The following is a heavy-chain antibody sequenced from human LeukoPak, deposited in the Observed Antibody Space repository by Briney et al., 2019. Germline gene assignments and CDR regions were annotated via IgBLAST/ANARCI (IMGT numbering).Heavy chain of an antibody. CDR1: GYTFTSYG. V-gene: IGHV1-18*01. D-gene: IGHD3-9*01. J-gene: IGHJ6*02. Sequence: GASVKVSCKASGYTFTSYGISWVRQAPGQGLEWMGWISAYNGNTNYAQKLQGRVTMTTDTSTSTAYMELRSLRSDDTAVYYCAREPPALRYFDRSPNYGMDVWGQGTAVTVSS. CDR2: ISAYNGNT. CDR3: AREPPALRYFDRSPNYGMDV.